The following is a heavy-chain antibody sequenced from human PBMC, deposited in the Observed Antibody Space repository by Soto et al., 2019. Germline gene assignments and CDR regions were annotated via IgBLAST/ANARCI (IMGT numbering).Heavy chain of an antibody. CDR3: AREYCSGGSCYRDVFDI. D-gene: IGHD2-15*01. CDR2: IHYSGST. Sequence: SETLSLTCSVSGGSISSYYWSWIRQPPGKGLEWIGYIHYSGSTNYNPSLKSRVTISVDTSKNQFSLKLSSLTAADTAVYYCAREYCSGGSCYRDVFDIWGQGTMVTVSS. J-gene: IGHJ3*02. CDR1: GGSISSYY. V-gene: IGHV4-59*01.